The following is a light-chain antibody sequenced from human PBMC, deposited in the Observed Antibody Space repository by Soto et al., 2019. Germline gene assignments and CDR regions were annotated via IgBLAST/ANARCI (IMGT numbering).Light chain of an antibody. CDR2: AAS. J-gene: IGKJ1*01. V-gene: IGKV1-17*03. Sequence: DIQMTQSPSAMSASVGDRVTITCRASQGIANYLAWFQQKPGEVPKRLIYAASTLQSGVPSRFSGSGSGTEFTLTISSLQPDDFATYSCQQYYSYSWTFGQGTKVDIK. CDR1: QGIANY. CDR3: QQYYSYSWT.